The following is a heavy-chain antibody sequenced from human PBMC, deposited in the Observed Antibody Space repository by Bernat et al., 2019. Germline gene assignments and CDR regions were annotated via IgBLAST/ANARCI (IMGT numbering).Heavy chain of an antibody. V-gene: IGHV4-34*01. D-gene: IGHD3-9*01. CDR3: ARGLGLGYDILTGYPLLGYFDY. J-gene: IGHJ4*02. CDR2: INHSGST. CDR1: GGSFSGYY. Sequence: QVQRQQWGAGLLKPSETLSLTCAVYGGSFSGYYWSWIRQPPGKGLEWIGEINHSGSTNYNPSLKSRVTISVDTSKNQFSLKLSSVTAADTAVYYCARGLGLGYDILTGYPLLGYFDYWGQGTLVTVSS.